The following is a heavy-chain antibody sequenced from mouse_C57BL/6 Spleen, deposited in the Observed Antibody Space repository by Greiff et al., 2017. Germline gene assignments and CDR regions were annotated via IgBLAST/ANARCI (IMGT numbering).Heavy chain of an antibody. Sequence: VQLQQPGAELVRPGSSVKLSCKASGYTFTSYWMDWVKQRPGQGLEWIGNIYPSDSETHYNQKFKDKATLTVDKSSLTAYMQLSSLTSEDSAVYYCARSSSMDYWGQGTSVTVSS. CDR2: IYPSDSET. CDR1: GYTFTSYW. J-gene: IGHJ4*01. V-gene: IGHV1-61*01. CDR3: ARSSSMDY.